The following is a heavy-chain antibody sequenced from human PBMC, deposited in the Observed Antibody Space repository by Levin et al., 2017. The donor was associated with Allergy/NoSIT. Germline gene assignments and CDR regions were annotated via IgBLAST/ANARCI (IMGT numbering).Heavy chain of an antibody. J-gene: IGHJ3*02. CDR2: IYYSGST. V-gene: IGHV4-59*08. D-gene: IGHD2-2*01. CDR3: ARHKDIVVVPAAIDDAFDI. Sequence: SETLSLTCTVSGGSISSYYWSWIRQPPGKGLEWIGYIYYSGSTNYNPSLKSRVTISVDTSKNQFSLKLSSVTAADTAVYYCARHKDIVVVPAAIDDAFDIWGQGTMVTVSS. CDR1: GGSISSYY.